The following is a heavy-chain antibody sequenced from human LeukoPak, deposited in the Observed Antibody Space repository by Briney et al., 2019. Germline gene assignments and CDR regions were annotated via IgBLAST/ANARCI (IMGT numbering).Heavy chain of an antibody. J-gene: IGHJ6*03. CDR3: ARGLPLRFLEWSPMDV. CDR2: MNPDSGNT. D-gene: IGHD3-3*01. V-gene: IGHV1-8*03. CDR1: SYTFTIYD. Sequence: ASVKLSFKASSYTFTIYDINWVRHPTGQGLEWMGWMNPDSGNTGYAQKFQGRVTITRNISISTAYMELSSLRSEDTAVYYCARGLPLRFLEWSPMDVWGKGTTVTVSS.